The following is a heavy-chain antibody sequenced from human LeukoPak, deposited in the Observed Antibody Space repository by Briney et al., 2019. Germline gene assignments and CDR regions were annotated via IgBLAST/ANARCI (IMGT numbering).Heavy chain of an antibody. Sequence: ASVTVSCKTSGYAFTSYYMHWVRQAPGQGLEWMGMINPSGGITVYAQKFQGRLTMTSDSSSTTVSMELSSLGSDDTAVYYCARYGEESRLLEVPLSSPPCFDYWGQGTLVTVSS. CDR1: GYAFTSYY. D-gene: IGHD3-3*01. CDR2: INPSGGIT. V-gene: IGHV1-46*01. CDR3: ARYGEESRLLEVPLSSPPCFDY. J-gene: IGHJ4*02.